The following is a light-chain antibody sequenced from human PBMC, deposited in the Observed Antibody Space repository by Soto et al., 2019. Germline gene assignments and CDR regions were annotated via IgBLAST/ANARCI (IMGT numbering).Light chain of an antibody. CDR1: SSDVGGYDY. Sequence: VRTHPAYVRVYLSQSIATSCTGTSSDVGGYDYVTWYQQYPGKAPKLVIHDVTRRPSGVSYRFSGSKSGTTASLTISGLQAEDEADYYCCSYSSSTSYVFGTGTKVTVL. CDR2: DVT. J-gene: IGLJ1*01. V-gene: IGLV2-14*03. CDR3: CSYSSSTSYV.